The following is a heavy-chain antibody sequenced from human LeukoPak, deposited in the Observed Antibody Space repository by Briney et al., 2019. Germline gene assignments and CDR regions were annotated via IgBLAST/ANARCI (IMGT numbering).Heavy chain of an antibody. CDR3: ARDHATPHDYYYYMDV. CDR1: GGSISSGSYY. Sequence: SQTLSLTCTVSGGSISSGSYYWSWIRQPAGKGLEWIGRIYTSGSTNYNPSLKSRATISVDTSKNQFSLKLSSVTAADTAVYYCARDHATPHDYYYYMDVWGKGTTVTVSS. V-gene: IGHV4-61*02. D-gene: IGHD2-15*01. J-gene: IGHJ6*03. CDR2: IYTSGST.